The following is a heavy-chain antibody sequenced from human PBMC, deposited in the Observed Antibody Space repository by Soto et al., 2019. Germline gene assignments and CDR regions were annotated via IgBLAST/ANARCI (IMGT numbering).Heavy chain of an antibody. J-gene: IGHJ6*02. CDR1: GFTFSSYG. CDR3: ARGHGSYYYYGMDV. V-gene: IGHV3-33*01. CDR2: IWYDGSNK. Sequence: QVQLVESGGGVVQPGRSLRLSCAASGFTFSSYGMHWVRQAPGKGLEWVAVIWYDGSNKYYADSVKGRFTISRDNSKNTLYLQTNSMRAEDTAVYYCARGHGSYYYYGMDVWGQGTTVTVSS. D-gene: IGHD3-10*01.